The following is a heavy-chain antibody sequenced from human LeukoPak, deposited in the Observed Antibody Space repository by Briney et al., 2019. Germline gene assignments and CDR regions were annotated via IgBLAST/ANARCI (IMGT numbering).Heavy chain of an antibody. CDR1: GITFTSHG. CDR3: AKDPGTKDYYYYYMDV. D-gene: IGHD1-1*01. CDR2: IQYDGTNK. V-gene: IGHV3-30*02. J-gene: IGHJ6*03. Sequence: GGSLRLSCAASGITFTSHGMHWVRQAPGKGLEWVTFIQYDGTNKYYADSVKGRFTISRDNSKNTLYLQMNSLRAEDTAVYYCAKDPGTKDYYYYYMDVWGKGTTVTVSS.